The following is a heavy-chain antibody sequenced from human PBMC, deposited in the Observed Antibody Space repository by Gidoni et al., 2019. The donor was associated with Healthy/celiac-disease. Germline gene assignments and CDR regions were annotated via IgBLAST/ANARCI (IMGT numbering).Heavy chain of an antibody. J-gene: IGHJ4*02. CDR1: GFTFSDYY. CDR3: ARNDVDTAMVTAYYFDY. CDR2: ISSSSSYT. Sequence: QVQLVESGGGLVKPGGSLRLSCAASGFTFSDYYMSWIRQAPGKGREWVSNISSSSSYTNYADSVKGRFTISRDNAKNSLYLQMNSLRAEDTAVYYCARNDVDTAMVTAYYFDYWGQGTLVTVSS. D-gene: IGHD5-18*01. V-gene: IGHV3-11*06.